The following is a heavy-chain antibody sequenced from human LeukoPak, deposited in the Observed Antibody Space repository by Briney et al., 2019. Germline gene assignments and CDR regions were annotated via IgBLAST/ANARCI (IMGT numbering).Heavy chain of an antibody. D-gene: IGHD4-17*01. CDR3: AKGGNTTVTRYSYYGMDV. CDR1: GFTFSSYW. Sequence: SGGSLRLSCAASGFTFSSYWMHWVRQAPGKGLVWVSRINSDGSSTNYADSVKGRFTISRDNSKNTLYLQMNSLRAEDTALYYCAKGGNTTVTRYSYYGMDVWGQGTTVTVSS. J-gene: IGHJ6*02. V-gene: IGHV3-74*01. CDR2: INSDGSST.